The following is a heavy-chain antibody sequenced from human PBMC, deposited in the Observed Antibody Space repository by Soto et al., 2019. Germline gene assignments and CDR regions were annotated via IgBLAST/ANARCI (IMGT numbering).Heavy chain of an antibody. Sequence: LSLTCTVSGGSISSYFWTWIRQPPGKGLEWIGYIHYSGTTSFFPSYNPSLRSRVTISEDTSKNQFSLKLLSVTTADTAVYFCAAGEASSRNLAPYYLDFWGQGTLVTVSS. CDR3: AAGEASSRNLAPYYLDF. CDR1: GGSISSYF. J-gene: IGHJ4*02. V-gene: IGHV4-59*01. CDR2: IHYSGTT. D-gene: IGHD6-13*01.